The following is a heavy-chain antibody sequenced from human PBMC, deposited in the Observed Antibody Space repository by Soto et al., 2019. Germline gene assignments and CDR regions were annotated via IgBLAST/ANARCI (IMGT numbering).Heavy chain of an antibody. CDR1: GGSFSGYY. CDR3: ASRSGSYYRYYYYGMDV. V-gene: IGHV4-34*01. D-gene: IGHD3-10*01. J-gene: IGHJ6*02. CDR2: INHSGST. Sequence: ETLSLTCAVYGGSFSGYYWSWIRQPPGKGLEWIGEINHSGSTNYNPSLKSRVTISVDTSKNQFSLKLSSVTAADTAVYYCASRSGSYYRYYYYGMDVWGQGTTVTVSS.